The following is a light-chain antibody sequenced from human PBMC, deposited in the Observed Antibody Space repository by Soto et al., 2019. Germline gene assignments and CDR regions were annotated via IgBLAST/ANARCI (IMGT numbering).Light chain of an antibody. J-gene: IGLJ1*01. CDR2: DVT. V-gene: IGLV2-11*01. CDR1: SSDVGGYNY. CDR3: CLYAGSYTYV. Sequence: QSVLTQPRSVSGSPGQSVTISCTGTSSDVGGYNYVSWYQHHPGKAPKLMIYDVTKRPSGVRDRFSASKSGNTASPTISGLQAEDEADYYCCLYAGSYTYVFGTGTKVTVL.